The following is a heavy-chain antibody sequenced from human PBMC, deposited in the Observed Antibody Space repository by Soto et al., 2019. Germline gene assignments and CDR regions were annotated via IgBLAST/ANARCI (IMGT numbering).Heavy chain of an antibody. CDR2: ISWNSGSI. Sequence: GGSLRLSCAASVFTFDDYAMHWVRQAPGKGLEWVSGISWNSGSIGYADSVKGRFTISRDNAKNSLYLQMNSLRAEDTALYYCAKDIGRLLDAFDIWGQGTMVTVSS. D-gene: IGHD1-26*01. J-gene: IGHJ3*02. CDR1: VFTFDDYA. CDR3: AKDIGRLLDAFDI. V-gene: IGHV3-9*01.